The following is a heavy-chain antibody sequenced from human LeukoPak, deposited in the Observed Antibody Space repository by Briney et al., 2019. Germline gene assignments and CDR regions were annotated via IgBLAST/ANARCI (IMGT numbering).Heavy chain of an antibody. V-gene: IGHV1-69*13. Sequence: ASVKVSCKASGGTFSSYTINWVRQAPGQGLEWMGGIIPVFGTANYVQKFQGRVTITADESTSTAYMELSSLRSDDTAVYYCARVVAAQSYYFDYWGQGTLVTVSS. D-gene: IGHD6-13*01. CDR2: IIPVFGTA. J-gene: IGHJ4*02. CDR1: GGTFSSYT. CDR3: ARVVAAQSYYFDY.